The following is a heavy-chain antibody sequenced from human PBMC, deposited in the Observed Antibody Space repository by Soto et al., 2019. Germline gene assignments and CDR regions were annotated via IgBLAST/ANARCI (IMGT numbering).Heavy chain of an antibody. D-gene: IGHD3-22*01. CDR2: IWYDGSNK. Sequence: PGGSLRLSCAASGFTFSSYGMHWVRQAPGKGLEWVAVIWYDGSNKYYADSVKGRFTISRDNSKNTLYLQMNSLRAEDTAVYYCAREDYYDSSGYHYPDYWGQGTLVTVSS. CDR3: AREDYYDSSGYHYPDY. V-gene: IGHV3-33*01. CDR1: GFTFSSYG. J-gene: IGHJ4*02.